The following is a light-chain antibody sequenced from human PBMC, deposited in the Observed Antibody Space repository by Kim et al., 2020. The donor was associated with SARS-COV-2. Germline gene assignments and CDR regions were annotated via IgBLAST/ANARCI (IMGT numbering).Light chain of an antibody. CDR2: RNN. CDR1: SSNVGRCY. V-gene: IGLV1-47*01. Sequence: GQRCTISCYGSSSNVGRCYVHCSQQVPGTAPKSLMYRNNQSPSGVPDRFSGSKAGTSASLAISGLRSEDEGDYYCAAWDDSLSAWVFGGGTQLTVL. CDR3: AAWDDSLSAWV. J-gene: IGLJ3*02.